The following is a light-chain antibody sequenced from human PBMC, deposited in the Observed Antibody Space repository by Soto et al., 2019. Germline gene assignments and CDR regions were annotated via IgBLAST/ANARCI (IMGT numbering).Light chain of an antibody. CDR3: LQIYG. V-gene: IGKV1-39*01. J-gene: IGKJ3*01. CDR2: AAS. Sequence: DLQMTKSPSALSAYVGDRVTITCRASQSISSYLNWYHQKPGKAPKLLIYAASSLQIGVPSRFSGTGSGTDFPLTISSLQPEEFATYYCLQIYGFGPATKVDIK. CDR1: QSISSY.